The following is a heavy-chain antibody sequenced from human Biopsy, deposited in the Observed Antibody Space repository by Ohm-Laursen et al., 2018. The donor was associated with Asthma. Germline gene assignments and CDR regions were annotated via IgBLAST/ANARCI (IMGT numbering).Heavy chain of an antibody. CDR1: GGSINIGDYY. D-gene: IGHD4-17*01. V-gene: IGHV4-31*03. Sequence: TLSLTCTVSGGSINIGDYYWSWIRQHPVKGLEWIGYIFDSEGSYYNPSLKSRVMISLDTSQNQFSLSLNSVTAADTAVYFCARTTYGDDGFDPWGQGTLVTVSS. J-gene: IGHJ5*02. CDR2: IFDSEGS. CDR3: ARTTYGDDGFDP.